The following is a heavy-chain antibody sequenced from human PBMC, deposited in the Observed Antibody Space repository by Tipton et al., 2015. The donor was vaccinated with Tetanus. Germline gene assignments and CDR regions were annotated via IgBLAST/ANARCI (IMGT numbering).Heavy chain of an antibody. CDR1: GFTFSSYG. D-gene: IGHD4-17*01. J-gene: IGHJ6*02. Sequence: SLRLSCAASGFTFSSYGMHWVRQAPGKGLEWVAVISYDGSNKYYADSVKGRFTISRDNSKNTLYLQMNSLRVEDTAVYYCARPTTVTSYYFGLDVWGQGTTVTVSS. CDR3: ARPTTVTSYYFGLDV. CDR2: ISYDGSNK. V-gene: IGHV3-30*03.